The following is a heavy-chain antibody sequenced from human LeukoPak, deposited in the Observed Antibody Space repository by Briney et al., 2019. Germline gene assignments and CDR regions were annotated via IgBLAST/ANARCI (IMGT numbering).Heavy chain of an antibody. V-gene: IGHV4-34*01. J-gene: IGHJ5*02. D-gene: IGHD1-26*01. Sequence: SETLSLTCAVYGGSFSGYYWSWIRQPPGKGLEWIGEINHSGSTNYNPSLKSRVTISVDTSKNQFSLKLSSVTAADTAVYYCARGITGSYSNNWFDPWGQGTLVTVSS. CDR1: GGSFSGYY. CDR3: ARGITGSYSNNWFDP. CDR2: INHSGST.